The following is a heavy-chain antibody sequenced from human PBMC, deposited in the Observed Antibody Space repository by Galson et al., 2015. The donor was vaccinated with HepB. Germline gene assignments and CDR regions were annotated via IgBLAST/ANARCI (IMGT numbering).Heavy chain of an antibody. Sequence: SVKVSCKASGYTFNNYGINWVRQAPGQGLEWMGRINTNTGNPTYAQGFTGRFVFSLDTSVSTAYLQISSLKAEDTAFYFCGRAEGSGYYYVGYWGQGTLVTVSS. CDR2: INTNTGNP. CDR1: GYTFNNYG. CDR3: GRAEGSGYYYVGY. D-gene: IGHD3-22*01. V-gene: IGHV7-4-1*02. J-gene: IGHJ4*02.